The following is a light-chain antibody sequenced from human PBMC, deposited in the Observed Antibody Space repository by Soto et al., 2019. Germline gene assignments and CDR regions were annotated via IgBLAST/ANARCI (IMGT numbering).Light chain of an antibody. Sequence: EIFLPQSPGTLSLAPGEGAALSCRASQRITNSNLAWYQQKPGQAPRLLVYAASSRATGIPVRFSGSGSGTDFTLTISRLEPEDFAVYYCQHYGSPRGTFGQGTKVDIK. CDR1: QRITNSN. CDR3: QHYGSPRGT. J-gene: IGKJ1*01. CDR2: AAS. V-gene: IGKV3-20*01.